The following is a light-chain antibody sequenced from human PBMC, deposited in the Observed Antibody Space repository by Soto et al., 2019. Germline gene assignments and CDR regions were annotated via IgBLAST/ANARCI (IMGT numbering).Light chain of an antibody. CDR3: QTWGTGIHV. Sequence: QPVLAQSPSASASLGASVKFTCTLSSGHSRNAIAWHQQQPEKGPRYLMKVNSDGSYSTGAAVPDRFSGSSSGAERYLSISSLQSEDEADYYCQTWGTGIHVFGTGTKVTVL. V-gene: IGLV4-69*01. CDR2: VNSDGSY. J-gene: IGLJ1*01. CDR1: SGHSRNA.